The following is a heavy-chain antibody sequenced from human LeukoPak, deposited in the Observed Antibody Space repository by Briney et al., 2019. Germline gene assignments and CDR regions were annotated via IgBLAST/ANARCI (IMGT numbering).Heavy chain of an antibody. Sequence: KTGGSLRLSCAASGFTFSSYEMNWVRQPPGKGLEWIGDIYHSGSTNYNPSLKSRVTMSVDKSKNQFSLKLSSVTAADTAVYYCARAGDYGDYGGWFDPWGQGTLVTVSS. V-gene: IGHV4-4*02. CDR2: IYHSGST. CDR3: ARAGDYGDYGGWFDP. CDR1: GFTFSSYEM. J-gene: IGHJ5*02. D-gene: IGHD4-17*01.